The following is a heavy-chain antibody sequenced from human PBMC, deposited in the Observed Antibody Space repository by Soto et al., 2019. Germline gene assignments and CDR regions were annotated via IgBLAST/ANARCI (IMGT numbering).Heavy chain of an antibody. V-gene: IGHV4-30-4*01. J-gene: IGHJ4*02. D-gene: IGHD3-16*01. CDR1: GGSISSGDYY. CDR2: IYYSGST. CDR3: ARSVFAGVILWFDY. Sequence: SETLSLTCTVSGGSISSGDYYWSWIRQPPGKGLEWIGYIYYSGSTYYNPSLKSRVTISVDTSKNQFSLKLSSVTAADTAVYYCARSVFAGVILWFDYWGQGTLVTVSS.